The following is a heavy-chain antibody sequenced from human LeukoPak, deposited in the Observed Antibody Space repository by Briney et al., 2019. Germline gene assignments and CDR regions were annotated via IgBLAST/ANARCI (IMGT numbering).Heavy chain of an antibody. D-gene: IGHD1-26*01. Sequence: SETLSLTCTVSGGSISSHYWGWIRQPPGKGLEWIGYIYYSGSTNYNPSLKSRVTISVDTSKNQFSLKLSSVTAADTAVYYCVRVGGSGYFDYWGQGALVTVSS. CDR1: GGSISSHY. CDR2: IYYSGST. J-gene: IGHJ4*02. CDR3: VRVGGSGYFDY. V-gene: IGHV4-59*11.